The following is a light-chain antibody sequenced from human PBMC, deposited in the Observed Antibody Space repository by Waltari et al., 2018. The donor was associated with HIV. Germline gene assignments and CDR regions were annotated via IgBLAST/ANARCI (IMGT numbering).Light chain of an antibody. CDR1: SDDVGCYNY. Sequence: QSALTQPASVSGSPGQSIVISCTGTSDDVGCYNYVSWYQQHPGKVPKLVIYDVTSRPSRVSNRFSGSKSGNTASLTISGLRADDEADYYCSSYVGSSTSWLFGGGTKLTV. J-gene: IGLJ3*02. V-gene: IGLV2-14*03. CDR3: SSYVGSSTSWL. CDR2: DVT.